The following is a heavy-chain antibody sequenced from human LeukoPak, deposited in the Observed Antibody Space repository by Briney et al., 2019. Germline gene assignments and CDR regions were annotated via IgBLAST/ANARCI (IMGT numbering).Heavy chain of an antibody. V-gene: IGHV3-23*01. J-gene: IGHJ4*02. CDR2: VIGRGHST. D-gene: IGHD3-3*01. CDR3: VKRERFLEQPPY. Sequence: GGSLRLSCAASGFTFNNYNMNWVRQAPGKWLEWVSTVIGRGHSTFYADSVKDRFNISRDNSKNTLYLQMSSLRAEDTAFYYCVKRERFLEQPPYWGQGNLVTVSS. CDR1: GFTFNNYN.